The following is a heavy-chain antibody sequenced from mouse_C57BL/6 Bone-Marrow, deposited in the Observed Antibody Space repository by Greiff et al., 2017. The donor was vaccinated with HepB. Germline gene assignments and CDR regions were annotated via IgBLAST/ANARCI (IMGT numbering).Heavy chain of an antibody. Sequence: VQLQQPGTELVKPGASVKLSCKASGYTFTSYWMHWVKQRPGQGLEWIGNINPSNGGTNYNEKFKSKATLTVDKSSSTAYMQLSSLTSEDSAVYYCARSITVVGDYYAMDYWGQGTSVTVSS. J-gene: IGHJ4*01. CDR1: GYTFTSYW. CDR2: INPSNGGT. CDR3: ARSITVVGDYYAMDY. V-gene: IGHV1-53*01. D-gene: IGHD1-1*01.